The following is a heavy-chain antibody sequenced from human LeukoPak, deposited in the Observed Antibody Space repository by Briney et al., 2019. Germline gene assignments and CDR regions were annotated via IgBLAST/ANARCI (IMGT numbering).Heavy chain of an antibody. J-gene: IGHJ4*02. CDR1: GFTFNTYA. CDR3: AEVFSSSGYYFDY. D-gene: IGHD3-10*01. Sequence: GGSLRLSCAAYGFTFNTYAMHWVRQAPGKGLEWVALISFDGSYKYYADSLKGRFTISRDNSKNTLYLQMNSLRAEDTAVYYCAEVFSSSGYYFDYWGQGTLVTVSS. CDR2: ISFDGSYK. V-gene: IGHV3-30*04.